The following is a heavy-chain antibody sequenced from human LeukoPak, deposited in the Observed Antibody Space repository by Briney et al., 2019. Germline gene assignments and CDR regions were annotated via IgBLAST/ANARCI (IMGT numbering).Heavy chain of an antibody. CDR1: GFTFSSYD. CDR2: IGTAGDT. CDR3: ARVYSSSWEYYFDY. Sequence: GGSLRLSCAASGFTFSSYDMHWVRKATGKGLEWVSAIGTAGDTYYPGSVKGRFTISRGNAKNSLYLQMNSLRAGDTAVYYCARVYSSSWEYYFDYWGQGTLVTVSS. D-gene: IGHD6-13*01. J-gene: IGHJ4*02. V-gene: IGHV3-13*01.